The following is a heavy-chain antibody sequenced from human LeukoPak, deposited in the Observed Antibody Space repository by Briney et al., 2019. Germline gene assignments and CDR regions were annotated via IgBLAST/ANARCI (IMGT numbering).Heavy chain of an antibody. CDR1: GVSISSSSYY. Sequence: PSETLSLTCTVSGVSISSSSYYCGWIRQPPGRGLEWIGSIYYNGSTYYTPSLKSRVTMSVDTSKNHFSLKLSSVTARATAGYYCARAITRPHAGYWFDNWGQGTLVTVSS. V-gene: IGHV4-39*02. CDR2: IYYNGST. D-gene: IGHD6-13*01. J-gene: IGHJ4*02. CDR3: ARAITRPHAGYWFDN.